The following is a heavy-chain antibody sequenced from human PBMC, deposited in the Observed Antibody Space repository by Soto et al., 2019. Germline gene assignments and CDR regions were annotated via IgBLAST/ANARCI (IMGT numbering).Heavy chain of an antibody. CDR2: MNPDSGNT. V-gene: IGHV1-8*01. CDR1: GYTFTNYD. CDR3: ASGRFRRTWFDP. D-gene: IGHD3-16*01. Sequence: QVQLVQSGAEVKKPGASVKVSCKASGYTFTNYDIHWVRQATGQGLEWMGWMNPDSGNTGQSKQFQGRVTMTRDPYISTAYREMSSLRSEDTAVYYCASGRFRRTWFDPWGQGTLVTVSS. J-gene: IGHJ5*02.